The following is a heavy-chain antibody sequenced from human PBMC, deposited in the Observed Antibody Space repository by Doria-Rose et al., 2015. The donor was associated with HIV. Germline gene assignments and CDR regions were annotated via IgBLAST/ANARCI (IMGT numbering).Heavy chain of an antibody. CDR2: YYSSGRT. CDR3: VMMPHY. V-gene: IGHV4-39*07. Sequence: IRQPPGKGLEWIGSYYSSGRTYYNPSLKSRVTISADTSKNQFSLNLSPLTAADTAVYYCVMMPHYWGQGTLVTVSS. J-gene: IGHJ4*02. D-gene: IGHD3-16*01.